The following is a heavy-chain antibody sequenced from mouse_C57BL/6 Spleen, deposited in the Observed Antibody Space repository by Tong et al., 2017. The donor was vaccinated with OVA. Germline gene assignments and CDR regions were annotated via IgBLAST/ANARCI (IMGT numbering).Heavy chain of an antibody. Sequence: EVRLVESGGGLVKPGGSLKLSCAASGFTFSDYYMYWVRQTPEKRLEWVATISDGGSYTYYPDSVKGRFTISRDNAKNNLDLQMSSLKSEDTAMYYCARRPSMVTTGFAYWGQGTLVTVSA. D-gene: IGHD2-10*02. CDR3: ARRPSMVTTGFAY. CDR1: GFTFSDYY. J-gene: IGHJ3*01. CDR2: ISDGGSYT. V-gene: IGHV5-4*02.